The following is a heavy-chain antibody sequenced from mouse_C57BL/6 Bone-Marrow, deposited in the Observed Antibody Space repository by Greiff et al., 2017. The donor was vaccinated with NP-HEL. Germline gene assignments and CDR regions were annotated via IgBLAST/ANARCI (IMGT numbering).Heavy chain of an antibody. Sequence: VQLQQSGAELVKPGASVKLSCKASGYTFTSYWMHWVKQRPGQGLEWIGMIHPNSCSTNYNEKFKSKATLTVDKSSSTAYMQLSSLTSEDSAVYYCASPKGFAYWGQGTLVTVSA. V-gene: IGHV1-64*01. CDR1: GYTFTSYW. CDR2: IHPNSCST. CDR3: ASPKGFAY. J-gene: IGHJ3*01.